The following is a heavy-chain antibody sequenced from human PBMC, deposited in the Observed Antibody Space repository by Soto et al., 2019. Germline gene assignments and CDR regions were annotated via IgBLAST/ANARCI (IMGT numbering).Heavy chain of an antibody. D-gene: IGHD1-26*01. CDR1: GGSISSSSYY. Sequence: SETLSLTCTVSGGSISSSSYYWGWIRQPPGKGLEWIGSIYYSGSTYYNPSLKSRVTISVDTSKNQFSLKLSSLTAADTAVYYCASLVTSGGSYSHYYYYGMDVWGQGTTVTVSS. V-gene: IGHV4-39*01. J-gene: IGHJ6*02. CDR3: ASLVTSGGSYSHYYYYGMDV. CDR2: IYYSGST.